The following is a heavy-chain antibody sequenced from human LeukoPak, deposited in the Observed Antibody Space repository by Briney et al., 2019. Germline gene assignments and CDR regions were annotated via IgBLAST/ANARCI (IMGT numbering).Heavy chain of an antibody. Sequence: GGSLRLSCAASGFAFNNAWMSWVRQAPGKGLEWVGRIKSKTNGGTTDYAAPVKGRFTISRDDSKNMLFLQMNTLKTEDTAVYYCISDDPVNRSWGKGALVTVSS. V-gene: IGHV3-15*01. J-gene: IGHJ4*02. CDR3: ISDDPVNRS. CDR1: GFAFNNAW. CDR2: IKSKTNGGTT. D-gene: IGHD2/OR15-2a*01.